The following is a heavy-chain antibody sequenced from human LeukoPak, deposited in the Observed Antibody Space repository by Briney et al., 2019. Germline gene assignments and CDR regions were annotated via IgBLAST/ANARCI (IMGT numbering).Heavy chain of an antibody. V-gene: IGHV4-39*01. CDR2: IYYSGST. CDR1: GGSISSGSYY. CDR3: ARFTPSSDYQFAFDY. D-gene: IGHD4-11*01. Sequence: KPSETLSLTCTVSGGSISSGSYYWGWIRQPPGKGLEWIGSIYYSGSTYYNPSLKSRVTISVDTSKNQFSLKLTSVTAADTAVYYCARFTPSSDYQFAFDYWGQGTLVTVSS. J-gene: IGHJ4*02.